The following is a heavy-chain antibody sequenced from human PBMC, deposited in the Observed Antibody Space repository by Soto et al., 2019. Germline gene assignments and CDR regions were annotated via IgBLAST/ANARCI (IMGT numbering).Heavy chain of an antibody. CDR1: GFTFSDHY. V-gene: IGHV3-11*06. D-gene: IGHD1-1*01. J-gene: IGHJ4*02. Sequence: GGSLRLSCAASGFTFSDHYMSWIRQAPGKGLEWIGYSSNSGSFTRYADSVKGRFSISRDNAKNSLYLQINSLRGDDTATYYCVRSDDKYNLLDYWGQGTPVTVSS. CDR3: VRSDDKYNLLDY. CDR2: SSNSGSFT.